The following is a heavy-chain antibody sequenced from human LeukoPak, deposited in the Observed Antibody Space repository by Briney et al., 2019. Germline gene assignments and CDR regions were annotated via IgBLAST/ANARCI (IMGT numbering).Heavy chain of an antibody. D-gene: IGHD3-3*01. Sequence: GGSLRLSCAASGFIFSHYGMYWVRQAPGKGLEWVAVISFDGSNKYYADSVKGRFTISSDNSKNTLYLQMNSLRAEDTAVYYCARDFTPEWFDIHWGQGTLVTVS. J-gene: IGHJ4*02. CDR1: GFIFSHYG. V-gene: IGHV3-30*03. CDR2: ISFDGSNK. CDR3: ARDFTPEWFDIH.